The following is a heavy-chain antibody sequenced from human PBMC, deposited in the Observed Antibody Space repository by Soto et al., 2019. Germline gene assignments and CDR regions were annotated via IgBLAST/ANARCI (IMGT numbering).Heavy chain of an antibody. J-gene: IGHJ6*02. CDR1: GGTFSSYA. CDR3: ARDRVGRYSSSSDYYYYGMDV. V-gene: IGHV1-69*13. CDR2: IIPIFGTA. D-gene: IGHD6-6*01. Sequence: SLKVSCKASGGTFSSYAISWVRQAPGQGRERMGGIIPIFGTANYAQKFQGRVTITADESTSTAYMELSSLRSEDTAVYYCARDRVGRYSSSSDYYYYGMDVWGQGTTVTVSS.